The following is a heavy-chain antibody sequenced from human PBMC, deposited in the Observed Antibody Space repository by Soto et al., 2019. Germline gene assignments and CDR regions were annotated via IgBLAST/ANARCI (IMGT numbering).Heavy chain of an antibody. CDR1: GFTFSGSA. J-gene: IGHJ6*03. D-gene: IGHD2-15*01. CDR2: IRSKANSYAT. CDR3: EVVVDLPYYYYYMDV. V-gene: IGHV3-73*01. Sequence: GGSLRLSCAASGFTFSGSAMHWVRQASGKGLEWVGRIRSKANSYATAYAASVKGRFTISRDDSKNTAYLQMNSLKTEDTAVYYCEVVVDLPYYYYYMDVWGKGTTVTVSS.